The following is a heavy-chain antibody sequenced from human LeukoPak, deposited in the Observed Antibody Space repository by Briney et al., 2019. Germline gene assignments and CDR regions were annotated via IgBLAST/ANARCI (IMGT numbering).Heavy chain of an antibody. CDR3: ARAVLATKSEHWFDS. CDR2: IYHSGST. V-gene: IGHV4-38-2*02. J-gene: IGHJ5*01. CDR1: GYSISSGYS. Sequence: SETLSLTCTVSGYSISSGYSWGWIRQPPGEGLEWIGSIYHSGSTYYNPSLKSRVTISVDTSKNQFSLNLSSVTAADTAMYYCARAVLATKSEHWFDSWGQGTLVTVSS. D-gene: IGHD2-8*01.